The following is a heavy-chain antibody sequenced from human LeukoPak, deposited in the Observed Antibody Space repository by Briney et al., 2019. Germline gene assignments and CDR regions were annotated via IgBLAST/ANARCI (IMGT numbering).Heavy chain of an antibody. Sequence: GGSLRLSCTASGFNFINYGMQWVWQVPGKGLEWVSGISWNSNSRGYADSVRGRFTISRDNAENILYLQMNSLRPEDTASYYCAREGLGITFDQWGQGTLVIVSS. D-gene: IGHD7-27*01. CDR3: AREGLGITFDQ. CDR1: GFNFINYG. J-gene: IGHJ4*02. CDR2: ISWNSNSR. V-gene: IGHV3-9*01.